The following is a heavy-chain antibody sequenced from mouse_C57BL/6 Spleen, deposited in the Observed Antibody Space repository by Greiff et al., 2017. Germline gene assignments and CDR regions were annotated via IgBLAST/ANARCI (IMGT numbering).Heavy chain of an antibody. J-gene: IGHJ2*01. V-gene: IGHV1-53*01. CDR3: ARRRSITTVPDYFDY. Sequence: VQLQQPGTELVKPGASVQLSCKASGYTFTSYWMHWVKQRPGQGLEWIGNINPSNGGTNYNEKFKSKATLTVDKSSSTAYMQLSSLTSEDSAVYYCARRRSITTVPDYFDYWGQGTTLTVSS. D-gene: IGHD1-1*01. CDR2: INPSNGGT. CDR1: GYTFTSYW.